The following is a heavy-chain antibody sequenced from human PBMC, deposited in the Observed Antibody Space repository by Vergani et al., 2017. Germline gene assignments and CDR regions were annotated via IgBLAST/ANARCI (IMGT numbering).Heavy chain of an antibody. CDR1: GGTFSSYA. J-gene: IGHJ5*02. D-gene: IGHD6-6*01. CDR3: AKEEGYSSSWVTGNWFDP. CDR2: IIPIFGTA. V-gene: IGHV1-69*01. Sequence: QVQLVQSGAEVKKPGSSVKVSCKASGGTFSSYAISWVRQAPGQGLEWMGGIIPIFGTANYAQKFQGRVTITADESTSTAYMELSSLRSEDTAVYYCAKEEGYSSSWVTGNWFDPWGQGTLVTVSS.